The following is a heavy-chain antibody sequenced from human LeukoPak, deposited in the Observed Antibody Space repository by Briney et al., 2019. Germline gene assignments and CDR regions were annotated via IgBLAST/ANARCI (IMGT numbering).Heavy chain of an antibody. CDR1: GDSISSGSYY. V-gene: IGHV4-61*02. CDR3: ARGPRKVSSYCTNGVCYTSYFDY. Sequence: SETLSLTCTVSGDSISSGSYYWSWIRQPAGKGLEWIGRIYTSGSTNYNPSLKSRVTISVDTSKNQFSLKLSSVTAADTAVYYCARGPRKVSSYCTNGVCYTSYFDYWGQGTLVTVSS. CDR2: IYTSGST. J-gene: IGHJ4*02. D-gene: IGHD2-8*01.